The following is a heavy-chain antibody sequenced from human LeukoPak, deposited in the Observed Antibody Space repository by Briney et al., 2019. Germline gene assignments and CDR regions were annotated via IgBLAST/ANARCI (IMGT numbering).Heavy chain of an antibody. CDR1: GDSITGYY. CDR3: ARLSPDGGGGTFFDF. CDR2: VFPSGAT. Sequence: PSETLSLTCTVSGDSITGYYWSWIRQPAGKGLEWIGRVFPSGATHYNPSLNSRVTVSRDTSKNRFSLKLTSVTAADTAVYYCARLSPDGGGGTFFDFWGQGTLVTVSS. V-gene: IGHV4-4*07. D-gene: IGHD4-23*01. J-gene: IGHJ4*02.